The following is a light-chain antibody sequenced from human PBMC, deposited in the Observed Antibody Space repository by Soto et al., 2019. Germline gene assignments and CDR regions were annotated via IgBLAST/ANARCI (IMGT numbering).Light chain of an antibody. J-gene: IGLJ3*02. CDR1: TGAVTSGHY. Sequence: QAVVTQEPSLTVSPGGTVTLTCGSNTGAVTSGHYPYWFQQKPGQAPRTLIYDTSNKHSWTPARFSGSLLGGKAALTLSGXXXXXEADYYXLXXXXXXXVFGXGT. CDR3: LXXXXXXXV. V-gene: IGLV7-46*01. CDR2: DTS.